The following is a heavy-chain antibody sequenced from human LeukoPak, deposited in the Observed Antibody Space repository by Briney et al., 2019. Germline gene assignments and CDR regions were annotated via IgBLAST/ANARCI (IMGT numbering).Heavy chain of an antibody. CDR3: ARDYGSSNYYYYMDV. CDR2: ISSSSSTI. D-gene: IGHD6-6*01. Sequence: GGSLRLSCAASGFTFSSSGMHWVRQAPGKGLEWVSYISSSSSTIYSADSVKGRFTISRDNAKNSLYLQMNSLRAEDTAVYYCARDYGSSNYYYYMDVWGKGTTVTVSS. J-gene: IGHJ6*03. V-gene: IGHV3-48*01. CDR1: GFTFSSSG.